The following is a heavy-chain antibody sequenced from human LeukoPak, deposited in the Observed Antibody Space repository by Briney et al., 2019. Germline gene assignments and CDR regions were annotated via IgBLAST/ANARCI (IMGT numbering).Heavy chain of an antibody. Sequence: ASVKVSCKASGYTFTSYYMHWVRQAPGQGLEWMGWISAYNGNTNYAQKVQGRVTMTTDTSTSTASMDLRSLRSDDTAVYYCARDMYDTSGHLDYWGQGTLVTVSS. CDR1: GYTFTSYY. D-gene: IGHD3-22*01. CDR3: ARDMYDTSGHLDY. J-gene: IGHJ4*02. V-gene: IGHV1-18*04. CDR2: ISAYNGNT.